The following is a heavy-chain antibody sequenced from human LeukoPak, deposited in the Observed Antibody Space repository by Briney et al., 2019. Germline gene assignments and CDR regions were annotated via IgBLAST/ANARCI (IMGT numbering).Heavy chain of an antibody. V-gene: IGHV3-7*01. CDR2: IKQDGSEK. D-gene: IGHD5-18*01. CDR1: GFTFSSYW. J-gene: IGHJ4*02. Sequence: GGSLRLSCAASGFTFSSYWMSWVRQAPGKGLEWVANIKQDGSEKYYVDSVKGRFTISRDNAKNSLYLQMNSLRAEDTAVCHCARRQLWGLRSDFDYWGQGTLVTVSS. CDR3: ARRQLWGLRSDFDY.